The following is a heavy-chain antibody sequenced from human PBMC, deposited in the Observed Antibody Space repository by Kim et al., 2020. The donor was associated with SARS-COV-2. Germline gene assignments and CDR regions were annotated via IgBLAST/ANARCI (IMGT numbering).Heavy chain of an antibody. D-gene: IGHD6-13*01. CDR1: GGSISSSSYY. CDR3: SRTPIAAFDI. Sequence: SETLSLTCTVSGGSISSSSYYWGWIRQPPGKGLEWIGSIYYSRSTYYNPSLKSRVTISVDTSKNQFSQKLSSVTAADTAVYYCSRTPIAAFDIWGQGTM. CDR2: IYYSRST. V-gene: IGHV4-39*07. J-gene: IGHJ3*02.